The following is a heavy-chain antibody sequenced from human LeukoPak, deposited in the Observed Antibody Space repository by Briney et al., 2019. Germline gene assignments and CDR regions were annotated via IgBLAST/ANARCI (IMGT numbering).Heavy chain of an antibody. CDR1: GGSISSGSYY. D-gene: IGHD2-15*01. CDR2: IYYNGYT. Sequence: SETLSLTCTVSGGSISSGSYYWDWIRQPPGKGLEWIGHIYYNGYTYYNPSLKSRVTISVDTSKNQFSLKLSSVTAADTAVYYCARHCSAGSSYSAVDCWGQGTLVTVSS. J-gene: IGHJ4*02. V-gene: IGHV4-39*01. CDR3: ARHCSAGSSYSAVDC.